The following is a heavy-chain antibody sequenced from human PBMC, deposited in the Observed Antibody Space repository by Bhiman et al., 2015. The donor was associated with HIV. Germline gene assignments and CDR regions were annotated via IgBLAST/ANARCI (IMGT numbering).Heavy chain of an antibody. CDR3: TTDQEFTLDH. Sequence: EVQLVESGGGVVKPGGSLRLSCVVSGFTFSNAWMSWVRQAPGKGLEWVGRIKSKIDGGATYYAAPVKGRFSISRDDSKNTLYLQMNSLKTEDTAVYYCTTDQEFTLDHWGQGTLVTVSS. D-gene: IGHD2-15*01. CDR1: GFTFSNAW. J-gene: IGHJ4*02. CDR2: IKSKIDGGAT. V-gene: IGHV3-15*01.